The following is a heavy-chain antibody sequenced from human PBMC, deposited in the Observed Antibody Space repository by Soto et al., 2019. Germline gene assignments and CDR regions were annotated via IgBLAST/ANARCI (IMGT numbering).Heavy chain of an antibody. CDR2: ISAYNGNT. Sequence: GASVKVSCKASGYTFTSYGISWVQQAPGQGLEWMGWISAYNGNTNYAQKLQGRVTMTTDTSTSTAYMELRSLRPDDTAVYYCARDLVSFSDVFDIWGQGTMVTVSS. CDR1: GYTFTSYG. V-gene: IGHV1-18*01. J-gene: IGHJ3*02. CDR3: ARDLVSFSDVFDI. D-gene: IGHD1-26*01.